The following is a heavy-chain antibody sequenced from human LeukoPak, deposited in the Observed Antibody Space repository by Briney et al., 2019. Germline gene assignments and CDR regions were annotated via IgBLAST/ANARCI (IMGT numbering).Heavy chain of an antibody. D-gene: IGHD3-22*01. Sequence: GGSLRLSCAASGFTFSDYYMSWIRQAPGKGLEWVSYISSSGGTIYYADSVKGRFTISRDNAKNSLYLQMNSLRAEDTAVYYCARDWPYYDSSGYYPKSWYYYYGMDVWGQGTTATVSS. V-gene: IGHV3-11*01. CDR3: ARDWPYYDSSGYYPKSWYYYYGMDV. CDR1: GFTFSDYY. J-gene: IGHJ6*02. CDR2: ISSSGGTI.